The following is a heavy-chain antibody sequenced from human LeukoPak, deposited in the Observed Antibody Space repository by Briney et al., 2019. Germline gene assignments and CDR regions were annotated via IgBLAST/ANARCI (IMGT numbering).Heavy chain of an antibody. CDR3: ARGGYSYGVPSWYFDL. D-gene: IGHD5-18*01. Sequence: GGSLRLSCAASGFIVSSNYMSWVRQAPGKGLEWVSVIYSGGSTNYADSVKGRFTISRDNSKNTLYLQMNSLRAEDTAVYYCARGGYSYGVPSWYFDLWGRGTLVTVSS. CDR2: IYSGGST. CDR1: GFIVSSNY. J-gene: IGHJ2*01. V-gene: IGHV3-53*01.